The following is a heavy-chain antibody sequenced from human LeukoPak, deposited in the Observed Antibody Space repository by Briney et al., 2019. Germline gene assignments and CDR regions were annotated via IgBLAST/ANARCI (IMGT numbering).Heavy chain of an antibody. D-gene: IGHD3-10*01. CDR2: VYYTGST. J-gene: IGHJ4*02. CDR1: GGSISSYY. CDR3: ARDLSITLGRQVPLDY. V-gene: IGHV4-59*12. Sequence: SETLSLTCTVSGGSISSYYWSWVRQPPGKGLEWIGFVYYTGSTNYSPSLKSRVTISVDTSKNQFSLKLNSVTPEDTAVYYCARDLSITLGRQVPLDYWGQGTLVTVSS.